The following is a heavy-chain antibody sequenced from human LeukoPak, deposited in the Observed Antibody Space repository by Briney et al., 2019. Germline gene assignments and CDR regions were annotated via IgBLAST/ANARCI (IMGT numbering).Heavy chain of an antibody. J-gene: IGHJ1*01. CDR1: GFTFDNYG. Sequence: GRSLRLSCAASGFTFDNYGMHWVRQAPGKGLEWVADTSSDGATQYYADSVKGRFTISRDNSKNTLNLQMNSLRPGDTAVYYCAKGCLGGGNCFFFQHWGQGTLVTVSS. CDR3: AKGCLGGGNCFFFQH. D-gene: IGHD2-15*01. CDR2: TSSDGATQ. V-gene: IGHV3-30*18.